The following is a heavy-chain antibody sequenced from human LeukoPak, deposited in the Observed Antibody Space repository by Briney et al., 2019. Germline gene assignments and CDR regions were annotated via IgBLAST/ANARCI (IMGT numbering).Heavy chain of an antibody. CDR3: AGLGITMIGGV. CDR2: ISSSGSTI. Sequence: GGSLRLSCAASGFTFSSYEMNWVRQAPGKGLEWVSYISSSGSTIYYADSVKGRFTISRDNAKNSLYLQMNSLRAEDTAVYYCAGLGITMIGGVWGKGTRVSISS. V-gene: IGHV3-48*03. D-gene: IGHD3-10*02. CDR1: GFTFSSYE. J-gene: IGHJ6*04.